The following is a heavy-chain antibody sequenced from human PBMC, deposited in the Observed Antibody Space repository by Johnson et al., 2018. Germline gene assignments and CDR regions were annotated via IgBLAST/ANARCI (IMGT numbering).Heavy chain of an antibody. Sequence: QVQLQESGPGLVRPSGTLSLPCAVSGGSISTTTWWSWVRQPPGKGLEWIGEIYHSGSTNYNPSLQSRVTISIDKSKTQFSRNLSSVTAAETALYYCARESPVGLVMLRKTFQFDIWGQGTMVTVSS. D-gene: IGHD3-16*01. V-gene: IGHV4-4*02. CDR1: GGSISTTTW. CDR3: ARESPVGLVMLRKTFQFDI. J-gene: IGHJ3*02. CDR2: IYHSGST.